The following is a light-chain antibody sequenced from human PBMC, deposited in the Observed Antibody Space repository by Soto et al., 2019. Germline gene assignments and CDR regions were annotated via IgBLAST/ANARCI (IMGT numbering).Light chain of an antibody. Sequence: EIVLTQSPATLSLSPGERATLSCRASESTSSTYLAWYQQKPGQAPRLLIYGASSRATGIPERFSGSGSATDFTLTIGRLEPEDFAVYYCQHYGSSPWTFGQGTKVEIK. V-gene: IGKV3-20*01. CDR1: ESTSSTY. J-gene: IGKJ1*01. CDR3: QHYGSSPWT. CDR2: GAS.